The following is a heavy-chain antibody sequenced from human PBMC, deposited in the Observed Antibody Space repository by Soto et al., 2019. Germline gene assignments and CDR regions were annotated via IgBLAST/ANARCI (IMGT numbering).Heavy chain of an antibody. CDR3: ARAYYEGWAEGYYYYMDV. Sequence: SVKVSCKASGGAFSSYTISWVRQAPGQGLEWMGRIIPILGIANYAQKFQGRVTITADKSTSTAYMELSSLRSEDTAVYYCARAYYEGWAEGYYYYMDVWGKGTTVTVSS. CDR2: IIPILGIA. J-gene: IGHJ6*03. CDR1: GGAFSSYT. V-gene: IGHV1-69*02. D-gene: IGHD1-26*01.